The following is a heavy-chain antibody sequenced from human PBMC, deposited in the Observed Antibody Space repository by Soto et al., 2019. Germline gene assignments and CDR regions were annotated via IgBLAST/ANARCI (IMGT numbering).Heavy chain of an antibody. V-gene: IGHV4-59*01. CDR3: ARERLTDSYYSGMDV. Sequence: SETLSLTCTVSGGSISSYYWSWIRQPPGKGLEWIGYIYYSGSTNYNPSLKSRVTISVDTSKNQFSLKLSSVTAADTAVYYCARERLTDSYYSGMDVWVQGTTV. J-gene: IGHJ6*01. CDR1: GGSISSYY. D-gene: IGHD3-16*01. CDR2: IYYSGST.